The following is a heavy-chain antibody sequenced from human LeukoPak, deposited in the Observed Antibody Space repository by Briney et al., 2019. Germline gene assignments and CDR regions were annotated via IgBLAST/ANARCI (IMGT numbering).Heavy chain of an antibody. CDR1: GFIFSSYW. V-gene: IGHV3-7*01. CDR2: IRQDGSEM. CDR3: AKRFGEYDAYFDF. D-gene: IGHD3-10*01. Sequence: GGSLRLSCAASGFIFSSYWMSWVRQAPGKGLEWVANIRQDGSEMYYLDSVKGRFTISRDNAKKSLYLQMNSLRAEDTAVYYCAKRFGEYDAYFDFWGQGTLVTVSS. J-gene: IGHJ4*02.